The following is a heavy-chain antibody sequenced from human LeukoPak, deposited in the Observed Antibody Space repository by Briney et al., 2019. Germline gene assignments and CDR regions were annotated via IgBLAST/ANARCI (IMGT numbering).Heavy chain of an antibody. V-gene: IGHV3-23*01. D-gene: IGHD6-13*01. CDR1: GFTFSSYA. CDR2: ISASGGST. J-gene: IGHJ6*03. CDR3: AKRAAAGTGPYYYYMDV. Sequence: PGGSLRLSCGASGFTFSSYAMSWVRQAPGKGLEWVSAISASGGSTYYADSVKGRFTISRDNSKNTLYLQMNSMRAEDTAVYYCAKRAAAGTGPYYYYMDVWGKGTTVTVSS.